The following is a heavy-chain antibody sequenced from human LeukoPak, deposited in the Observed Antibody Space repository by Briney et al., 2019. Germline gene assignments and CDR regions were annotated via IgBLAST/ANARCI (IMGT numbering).Heavy chain of an antibody. CDR3: AKYYVATSFFDY. J-gene: IGHJ4*02. CDR2: ISGSGDST. CDR1: GFTFSSYA. Sequence: GGSLRLSCAASGFTFSSYAMSWVRQAPGKGVEWVSAISGSGDSTYYADSVKGRFTISRDNSKNTLYVQMNSLRAEDTAVYYCAKYYVATSFFDYWGQGTLVTVSS. D-gene: IGHD5-12*01. V-gene: IGHV3-23*01.